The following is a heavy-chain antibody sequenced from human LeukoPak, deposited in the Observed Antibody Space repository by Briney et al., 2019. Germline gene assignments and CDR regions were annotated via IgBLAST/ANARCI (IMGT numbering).Heavy chain of an antibody. CDR1: GFTFSSYG. D-gene: IGHD2-15*01. J-gene: IGHJ1*01. V-gene: IGHV3-30*18. CDR2: ISYDGSNK. Sequence: RSLRLSCAASGFTFSSYGMHWVRQAPGKGLEWVAVISYDGSNKYYADSVKGRFTISRDNSKNTLYLQMNSLRAEDTAVYYCAKDPSGGSREYFQHWGQGTLVTVSS. CDR3: AKDPSGGSREYFQH.